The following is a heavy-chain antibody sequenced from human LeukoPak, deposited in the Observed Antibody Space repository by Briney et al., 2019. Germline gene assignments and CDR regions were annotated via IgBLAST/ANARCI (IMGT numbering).Heavy chain of an antibody. D-gene: IGHD3-16*02. J-gene: IGHJ4*02. CDR2: IYPGDSDI. CDR1: GYSFINYW. V-gene: IGHV5-51*01. Sequence: KSGESLKISCQGSGYSFINYWIGWVRQMPGKGLEWMGIIYPGDSDIKYSPSFQGQVTISADKSISTAYLQWSSLQASDTAMYYCARMIGLGEVSPYFDYWGQGSLVTVSS. CDR3: ARMIGLGEVSPYFDY.